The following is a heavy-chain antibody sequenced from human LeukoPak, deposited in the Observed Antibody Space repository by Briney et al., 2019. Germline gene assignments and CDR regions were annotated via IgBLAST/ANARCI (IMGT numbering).Heavy chain of an antibody. CDR1: GGSIGSSNW. CDR2: IYHSGST. J-gene: IGHJ4*02. Sequence: PSETLSLTCAVSGGSIGSSNWWSWVRQPPGKGLEWIGEIYHSGSTNYNPSLKSRVTISVDKSKNQFSLKLSSVTAADTAVYYCARAPPDYDILTGYSYYFDYWGQGTLVTVSS. V-gene: IGHV4-4*02. CDR3: ARAPPDYDILTGYSYYFDY. D-gene: IGHD3-9*01.